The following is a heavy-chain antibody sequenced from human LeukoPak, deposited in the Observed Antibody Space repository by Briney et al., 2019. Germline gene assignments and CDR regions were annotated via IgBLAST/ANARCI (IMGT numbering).Heavy chain of an antibody. Sequence: GASVKVSCKASGSTFTSYYMHWVRQAPGQGLEWMGIINPSGGSTSYAQKFQGRVTMTRDTSTSTVYMELSSLRSEDTAVYYCARVGQLTGHYDYWGQGTLVTVSS. CDR3: ARVGQLTGHYDY. CDR2: INPSGGST. J-gene: IGHJ4*02. V-gene: IGHV1-46*01. D-gene: IGHD3-9*01. CDR1: GSTFTSYY.